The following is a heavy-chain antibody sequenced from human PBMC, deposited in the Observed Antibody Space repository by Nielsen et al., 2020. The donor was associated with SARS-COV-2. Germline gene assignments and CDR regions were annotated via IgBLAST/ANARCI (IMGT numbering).Heavy chain of an antibody. Sequence: GSLRLSCAVSGGSISSSNWWSWVRQPPGQGLEWIGEIYHSGSTNYNPSLKSRVTISVDKSKNQFSLKLSSVTAADTAVYYCARYRGSGFWGGPPTRAFDIWGQGTMVTVSS. V-gene: IGHV4-4*02. D-gene: IGHD3-3*01. CDR2: IYHSGST. CDR1: GGSISSSNW. J-gene: IGHJ3*02. CDR3: ARYRGSGFWGGPPTRAFDI.